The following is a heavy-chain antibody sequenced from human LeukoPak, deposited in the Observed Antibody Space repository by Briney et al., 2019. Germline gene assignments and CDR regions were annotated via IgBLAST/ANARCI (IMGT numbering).Heavy chain of an antibody. D-gene: IGHD3-22*01. V-gene: IGHV4-59*10. J-gene: IGHJ3*02. CDR2: IYTSGST. CDR3: ARFPTDYYDSSGYHDAFDI. Sequence: SETLSLTCAVYGGSFSGYYWSWLRQPAGKGLEWIGRIYTSGSTNYNPSLKSRVTISVDTSKNQFSLKLSSMTAADTAVYYCARFPTDYYDSSGYHDAFDIWGQGTMVTVSS. CDR1: GGSFSGYY.